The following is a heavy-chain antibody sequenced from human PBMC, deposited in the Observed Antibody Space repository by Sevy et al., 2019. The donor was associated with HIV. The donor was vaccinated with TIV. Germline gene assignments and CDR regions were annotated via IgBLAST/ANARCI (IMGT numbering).Heavy chain of an antibody. CDR2: ISSSSSYI. CDR1: GFTFSSYS. Sequence: GGSLRLSCAASGFTFSSYSMNWVRQAPGKGLEWVSSISSSSSYIYYADSVKGRFTISRDNAKNSLYLQMNSLRAEDMAVYYCARDVEYSSSKVDYWGQGTLVTVSS. D-gene: IGHD6-6*01. CDR3: ARDVEYSSSKVDY. V-gene: IGHV3-21*01. J-gene: IGHJ4*02.